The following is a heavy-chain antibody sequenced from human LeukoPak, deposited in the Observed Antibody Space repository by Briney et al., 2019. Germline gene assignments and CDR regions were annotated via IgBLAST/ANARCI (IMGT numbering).Heavy chain of an antibody. CDR3: ARKSASGNYPLDY. D-gene: IGHD3-10*01. J-gene: IGHJ4*02. Sequence: GASVKVSCKASGYTFTNYYMHWVRQAPGQGLEWMGIINPSSGSTSYAQKFQGRVTMTRDTSTSTVYLELSSLRAEDTALYYCARKSASGNYPLDYWGQGTLVTVSS. CDR2: INPSSGST. CDR1: GYTFTNYY. V-gene: IGHV1-46*01.